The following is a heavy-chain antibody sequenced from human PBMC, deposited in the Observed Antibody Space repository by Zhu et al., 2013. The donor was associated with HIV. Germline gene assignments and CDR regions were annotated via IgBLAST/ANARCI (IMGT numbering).Heavy chain of an antibody. J-gene: IGHJ4*02. Sequence: QVQLVQSGAEVKKPGSSVKVSCKASGGTFSSYAISWVRQAPGQGLEWMGGIIPIFGTANYAQKFQGRVTITADESTSTAYMELSGLKSEDTAVYYCARPETPYCTNGVCYTELDYWGQGTLVTVSS. CDR1: GGTFSSYA. V-gene: IGHV1-69*01. CDR3: ARPETPYCTNGVCYTELDY. D-gene: IGHD2-8*01. CDR2: IIPIFGTA.